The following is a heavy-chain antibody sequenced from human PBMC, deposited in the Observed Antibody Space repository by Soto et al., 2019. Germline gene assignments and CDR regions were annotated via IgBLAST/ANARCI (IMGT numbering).Heavy chain of an antibody. CDR2: IHDSGRS. CDR3: ARVGGTRGWY. V-gene: IGHV4-59*01. Sequence: QVQLQESGPGLVKPSETLSLTCTVSSDSITNYYWSWIRQPPGKGLEWIGYIHDSGRSNYNPSLKSRVKISVDTSKKQFSLKLNSGTVADTAVYYCARVGGTRGWYWGQGTLVTVSS. J-gene: IGHJ4*02. D-gene: IGHD2-15*01. CDR1: SDSITNYY.